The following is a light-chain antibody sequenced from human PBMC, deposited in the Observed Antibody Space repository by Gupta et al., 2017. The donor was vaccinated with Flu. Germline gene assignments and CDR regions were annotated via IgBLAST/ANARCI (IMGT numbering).Light chain of an antibody. J-gene: IGKJ2*01. CDR1: QSVSSK. CDR2: GAS. CDR3: QQYETWPPI. V-gene: IGKV3-15*01. Sequence: TVMMQSPAILSVSPGERATLSCRASQSVSSKLAWYQQSPGQAPRLLVYGASTRATGVPARFSGRGSGTQFTLIISSLQSEDFAVYYCQQYETWPPIFGQGTKLEIK.